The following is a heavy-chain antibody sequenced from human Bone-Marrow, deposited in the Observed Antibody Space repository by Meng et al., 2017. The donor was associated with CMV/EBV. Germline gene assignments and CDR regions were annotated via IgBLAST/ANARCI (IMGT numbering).Heavy chain of an antibody. Sequence: SETLSLTCTVSGYSISSGYYWGWIRQPPGKGLEWIGSIYHSGSTYYNPSLKSRVIISVDTSKNQFSLKLSSVTAADTAVYYCARGAISQGWIDWGQGTLVTVSS. CDR3: ARGAISQGWID. D-gene: IGHD2-2*03. J-gene: IGHJ4*02. V-gene: IGHV4-38-2*02. CDR2: IYHSGST. CDR1: GYSISSGYY.